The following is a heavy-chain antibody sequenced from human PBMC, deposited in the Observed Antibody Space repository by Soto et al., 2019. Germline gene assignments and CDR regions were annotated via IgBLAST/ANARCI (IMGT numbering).Heavy chain of an antibody. Sequence: SETLSLTCTVSGGSISSGDYYWSWIRQPPGKGLEWIGYIYYSGSTYYNPSLKSRVTISVDTSKNQFSLKLSSVTAADTAVYYCATGKNLGYCSGGSCYYYYGMDVWGQGTTVTVSS. CDR1: GGSISSGDYY. D-gene: IGHD2-15*01. CDR3: ATGKNLGYCSGGSCYYYYGMDV. CDR2: IYYSGST. J-gene: IGHJ6*02. V-gene: IGHV4-30-4*01.